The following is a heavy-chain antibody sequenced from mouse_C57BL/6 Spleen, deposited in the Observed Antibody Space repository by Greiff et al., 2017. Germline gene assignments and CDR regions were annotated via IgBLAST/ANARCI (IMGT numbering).Heavy chain of an antibody. CDR3: ASIDSSGYRFAY. V-gene: IGHV5-6*02. CDR2: ISSGGSYT. Sequence: DVMLVESGGDLVKPGGSLKLSCAASGFTFSSYGMSWVRQTPDKRLEWVATISSGGSYTYYPDSVKGRFTISRDNAKNTLYLQMSSLKSEDTAMYYCASIDSSGYRFAYWGQGTLVTVSA. J-gene: IGHJ3*01. CDR1: GFTFSSYG. D-gene: IGHD3-2*02.